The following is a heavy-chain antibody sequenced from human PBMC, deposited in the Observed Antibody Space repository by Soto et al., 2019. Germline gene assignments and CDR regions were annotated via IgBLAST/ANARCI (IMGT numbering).Heavy chain of an antibody. J-gene: IGHJ5*02. V-gene: IGHV4-39*01. CDR2: IYYSGST. Sequence: PSETLSLTCTVSGGSISGSSYYWGWIRQPPGKGLEWIGSIYYSGSTYYNPSLKSRVTISVDTSKNQFSLKLSSVTAADTAVYYCARHTLVVVAATLSSWFDPWGQGTLVTVSS. CDR3: ARHTLVVVAATLSSWFDP. CDR1: GGSISGSSYY. D-gene: IGHD2-15*01.